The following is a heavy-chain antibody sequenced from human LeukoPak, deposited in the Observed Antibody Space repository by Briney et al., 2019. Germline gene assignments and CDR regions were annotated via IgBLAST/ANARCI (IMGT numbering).Heavy chain of an antibody. Sequence: SETLSLTCTVSGGSISSYYWSWIRQPPGKGLEWIGYICYSGSTNYNPSLKSRVTISVDTSKNQFSLKLSSVTAADTAVYYCARDRYSGGDWFDPWGQGTLVTVSS. CDR2: ICYSGST. CDR1: GGSISSYY. J-gene: IGHJ5*02. CDR3: ARDRYSGGDWFDP. V-gene: IGHV4-59*01. D-gene: IGHD3-9*01.